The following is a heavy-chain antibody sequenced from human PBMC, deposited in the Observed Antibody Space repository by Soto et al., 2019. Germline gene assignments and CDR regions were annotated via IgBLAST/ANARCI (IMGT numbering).Heavy chain of an antibody. CDR3: ARDADYGGSRGGMDV. V-gene: IGHV4-31*03. CDR1: GGSVNNANYF. D-gene: IGHD4-17*01. J-gene: IGHJ6*02. Sequence: QVRLEESGPGLVKPSETLSLICSVSGGSVNNANYFWNWLRHHPENGREWSGYIYYSGSTRYNPSFKSRATLSIDTSKNQFSLRLNSVTVADTAVDLCARDADYGGSRGGMDVWGRGTTVTVSS. CDR2: IYYSGST.